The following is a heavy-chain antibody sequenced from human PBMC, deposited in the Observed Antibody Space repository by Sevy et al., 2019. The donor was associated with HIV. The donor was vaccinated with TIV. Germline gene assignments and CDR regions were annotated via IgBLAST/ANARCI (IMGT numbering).Heavy chain of an antibody. J-gene: IGHJ3*02. Sequence: SETLSLTCAVSGVSISSGAYSWNWIRQPPGKGLEWIGYIYHTGNTYYNPSLKSRITISLDRSKNQFSLRLSSVPAADSAGYCSARDGGTMTTPGSFDIWGQGTMVTVSS. CDR3: ARDGGTMTTPGSFDI. CDR2: IYHTGNT. D-gene: IGHD4-17*01. V-gene: IGHV4-30-2*01. CDR1: GVSISSGAYS.